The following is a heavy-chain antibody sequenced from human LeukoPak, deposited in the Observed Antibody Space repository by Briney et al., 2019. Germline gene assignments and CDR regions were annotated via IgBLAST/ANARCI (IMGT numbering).Heavy chain of an antibody. CDR2: INAGNGNT. Sequence: ASVKVSCKASGYTFTSYGISWVRQAPGQGLEWMGWINAGNGNTKYSQRFLGRVAITRDTSASTAYMELSSLRSEDTAVYYCARDSLYSYGYDRSTWFNYWGQGTLVTVSS. D-gene: IGHD5-18*01. V-gene: IGHV1-18*04. J-gene: IGHJ4*02. CDR3: ARDSLYSYGYDRSTWFNY. CDR1: GYTFTSYG.